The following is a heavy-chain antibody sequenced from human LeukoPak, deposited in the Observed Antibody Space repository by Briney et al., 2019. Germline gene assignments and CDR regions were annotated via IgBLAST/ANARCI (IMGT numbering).Heavy chain of an antibody. CDR2: IRYDGSNK. D-gene: IGHD3-10*01. J-gene: IGHJ4*02. CDR1: GFTFSSYG. Sequence: GGSLTLSCAASGFTFSSYGMHWVRQAPGKGLEWVAFIRYDGSNKYYADSVKGRFTISRDNSKNTLYLQMNSLRAEDTAVYYCAKGWDYYYGSPIDYWGQGTLVTVSS. V-gene: IGHV3-30*02. CDR3: AKGWDYYYGSPIDY.